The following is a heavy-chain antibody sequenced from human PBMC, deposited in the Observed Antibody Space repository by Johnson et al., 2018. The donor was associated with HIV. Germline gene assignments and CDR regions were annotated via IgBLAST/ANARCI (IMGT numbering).Heavy chain of an antibody. J-gene: IGHJ3*02. V-gene: IGHV3-64*01. Sequence: VQLVESGGTLVQPEESLRLSCAASGFTFSSYALHWVRQAPGKGLQYVSGISPNGISTYYANSVIGRFTISRDNAKNTVFLQMRRLRADDMAVYYCARDSGGNYGAFDICGQGTMVTVSS. CDR2: ISPNGIST. CDR3: ARDSGGNYGAFDI. CDR1: GFTFSSYA. D-gene: IGHD4-23*01.